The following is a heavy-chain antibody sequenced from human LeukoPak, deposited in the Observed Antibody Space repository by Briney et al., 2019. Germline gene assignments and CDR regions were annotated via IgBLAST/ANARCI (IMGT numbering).Heavy chain of an antibody. CDR3: ARDLGIAVAGTSTFGY. V-gene: IGHV1-69*06. CDR1: GGTFSSYV. CDR2: IIPIFGTA. Sequence: GASVKVSCKASGGTFSSYVINWVRQAPGQGLEWMGGIIPIFGTANYAQKFQGRVTITADKSTSTAYMELNSLRAEDTAVYYCARDLGIAVAGTSTFGYWGQGTLVTVSS. J-gene: IGHJ4*02. D-gene: IGHD6-19*01.